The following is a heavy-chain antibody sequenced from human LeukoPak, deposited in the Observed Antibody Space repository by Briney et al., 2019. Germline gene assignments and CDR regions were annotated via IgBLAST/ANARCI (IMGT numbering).Heavy chain of an antibody. CDR3: ARACSGGSCHAGDY. Sequence: GGSLRLSCAASEFTFSKYWMHWVRQAPGKGLVWVSRIKPDGSGTNYADSVKGRFTISRDNAKNTLYLQMNSLRAEDTAVYYCARACSGGSCHAGDYWGQGTLVTVSS. J-gene: IGHJ4*02. V-gene: IGHV3-74*01. CDR1: EFTFSKYW. D-gene: IGHD2-15*01. CDR2: IKPDGSGT.